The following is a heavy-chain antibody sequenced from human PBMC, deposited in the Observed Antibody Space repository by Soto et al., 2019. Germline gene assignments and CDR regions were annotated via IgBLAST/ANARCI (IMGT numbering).Heavy chain of an antibody. V-gene: IGHV1-2*02. J-gene: IGHJ5*02. Sequence: ASVKVSCKSSGYTFTGYFIHWVRQAPGQGLEWMGWINPNSGATKYAQKFQGRVTMTRDTSISTAYMELTLLRSDDTAIYYCARGGGTILAPLPWGEGTLVTVSS. D-gene: IGHD3-3*01. CDR1: GYTFTGYF. CDR3: ARGGGTILAPLP. CDR2: INPNSGAT.